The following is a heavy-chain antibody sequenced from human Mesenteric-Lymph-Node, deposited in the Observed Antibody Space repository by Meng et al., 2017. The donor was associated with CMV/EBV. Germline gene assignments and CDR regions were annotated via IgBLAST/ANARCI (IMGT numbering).Heavy chain of an antibody. V-gene: IGHV1-2*02. D-gene: IGHD1-26*01. CDR1: GNTLIGYH. J-gene: IGHJ3*02. CDR3: ARSRSRGSYSAFDI. CDR2: INPNSGGT. Sequence: ASVKVSCKASGNTLIGYHVQWVRQAPGQGLEWMGWINPNSGGTNYAQKFQGRVTMTRDTSISTAYMELSRLRSDDTAVYYCARSRSRGSYSAFDIWGQGTMVTVSS.